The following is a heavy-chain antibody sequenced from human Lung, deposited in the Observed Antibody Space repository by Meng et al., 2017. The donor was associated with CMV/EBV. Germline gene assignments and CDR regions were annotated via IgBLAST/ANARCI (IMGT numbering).Heavy chain of an antibody. V-gene: IGHV1-3*01. Sequence: QVQLVQSGAEGKKPGASVQVSCKASGHPFSNYAMHWVRQAPGQRLEWMGLVNAGNGNTRYSQKFQGRVTISRDTSASTVYMELSSLTSEDTAVYYCASERWGSGYLDLWGRGSLVTVSS. D-gene: IGHD4-23*01. CDR1: GHPFSNYA. J-gene: IGHJ2*01. CDR2: VNAGNGNT. CDR3: ASERWGSGYLDL.